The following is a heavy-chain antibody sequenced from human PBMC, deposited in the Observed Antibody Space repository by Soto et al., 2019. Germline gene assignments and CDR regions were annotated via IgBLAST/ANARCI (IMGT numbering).Heavy chain of an antibody. CDR1: GFTFSSYS. D-gene: IGHD3-10*01. CDR3: ARYGSGGGYYYYGMDV. J-gene: IGHJ6*02. CDR2: ISSSSSYI. V-gene: IGHV3-21*01. Sequence: GGSLRLSCAASGFTFSSYSMNWVRQAPGKGLEWVSSISSSSSYIYYADSVKGRFTISRDNAKNSLYLQMNSLRAEDTAVYYCARYGSGGGYYYYGMDVWGQGTTVTVSS.